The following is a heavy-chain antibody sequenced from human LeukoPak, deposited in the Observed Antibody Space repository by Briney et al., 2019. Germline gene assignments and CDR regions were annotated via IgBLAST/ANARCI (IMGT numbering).Heavy chain of an antibody. CDR2: ISSSSSYI. CDR3: ATYSSGWYDWFDP. CDR1: GFTFSSYS. J-gene: IGHJ5*02. V-gene: IGHV3-21*01. D-gene: IGHD6-19*01. Sequence: PGGSLRLSCAASGFTFSSYSMNWVRQAPGKGLEWVSSISSSSSYIYYADSVKGRFTISRDNAKNSLYLQINSLRAEDTAVYYCATYSSGWYDWFDPWGQGTLVTVSS.